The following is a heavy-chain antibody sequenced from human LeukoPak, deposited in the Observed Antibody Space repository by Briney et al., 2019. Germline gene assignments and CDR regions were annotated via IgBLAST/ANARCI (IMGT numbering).Heavy chain of an antibody. CDR1: VGSFSGYY. V-gene: IGHV4-34*01. J-gene: IGHJ4*02. CDR2: INHSGST. CDR3: ARRVSSYYFDY. D-gene: IGHD6-13*01. Sequence: SENLSLTCAVYVGSFSGYYWSWIRQPPGKGLEWIGEINHSGSTNYNPSLKSRVTISVDTSKNQFSLKLSSVTAADTAVYYCARRVSSYYFDYWGQGTLVTVSS.